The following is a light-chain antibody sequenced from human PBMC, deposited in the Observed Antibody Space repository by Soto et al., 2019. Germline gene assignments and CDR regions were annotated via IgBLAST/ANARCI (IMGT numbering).Light chain of an antibody. Sequence: EIVLTQSPGTLSLSPGERATVACRASQSFSSNYLSWYQQKPGQAPRLLIYGASSRATGIPDRFSGSGSRTHFTLTISILEAEDVAVYYCQHYGSSYTFGQGTKLEIK. V-gene: IGKV3-20*01. CDR1: QSFSSNY. CDR3: QHYGSSYT. J-gene: IGKJ2*01. CDR2: GAS.